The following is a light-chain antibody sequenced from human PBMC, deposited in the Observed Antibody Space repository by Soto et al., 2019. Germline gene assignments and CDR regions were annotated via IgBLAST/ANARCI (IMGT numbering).Light chain of an antibody. CDR1: RGHSSYA. V-gene: IGLV4-69*01. Sequence: QLVLTQSPSASASLGASVKLTCTLSRGHSSYAIAWHQQQPEKGPRYLMKLNSAGSHSKGDGIPDRFSGSSSGAERYLTISSLKSEDEADYYCQTWGTVHVVFGGGTKLTVL. CDR2: LNSAGSH. CDR3: QTWGTVHVV. J-gene: IGLJ2*01.